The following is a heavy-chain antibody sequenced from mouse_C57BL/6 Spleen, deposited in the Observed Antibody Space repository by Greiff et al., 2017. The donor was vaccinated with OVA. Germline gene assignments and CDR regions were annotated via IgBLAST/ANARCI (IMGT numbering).Heavy chain of an antibody. CDR1: GYAFSCSW. CDR2: IYPGDGDT. J-gene: IGHJ2*01. Sequence: VQLQQSGPELVKPGASVTISCKASGYAFSCSWMNWVKQRPGKGLEWIGRIYPGDGDTNYNGKFKGKATLTADKSSSTAYMQLSSLTSEDSAVYFCAREGRNYWGQGTTLTVSS. V-gene: IGHV1-82*01. CDR3: AREGRNY.